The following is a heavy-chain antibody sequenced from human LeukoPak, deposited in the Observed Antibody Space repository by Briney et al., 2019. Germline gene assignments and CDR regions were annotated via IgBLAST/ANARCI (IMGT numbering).Heavy chain of an antibody. V-gene: IGHV4-59*01. D-gene: IGHD5-24*01. CDR3: ARHPRDGYNAPYFYYGVAV. CDR1: GASISGYY. Sequence: SETLSLTCTVSGASISGYYWSWIRQPPGKGLECIGYIHLSGSTYYNPSLKSRVTISVDTSKNQFSLKVSSVTATDTALYYCARHPRDGYNAPYFYYGVAVWGHGTTVTVSS. CDR2: IHLSGST. J-gene: IGHJ6*02.